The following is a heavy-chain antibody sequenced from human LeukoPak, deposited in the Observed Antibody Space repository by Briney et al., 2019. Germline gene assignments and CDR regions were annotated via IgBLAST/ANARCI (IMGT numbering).Heavy chain of an antibody. CDR1: GGSISSSSYY. CDR3: ARLHDFWSGYHLDY. D-gene: IGHD3-3*01. J-gene: IGHJ4*02. CDR2: IYYSGST. V-gene: IGHV4-39*01. Sequence: SETLSLTCTVSGGSISSSSYYWGRIRQPPGRGLEWIGSIYYSGSTYYNPSLKSRVTISVDTSKNQFSLKLSSVTAADTAVYYCARLHDFWSGYHLDYWGQGTLVTVSS.